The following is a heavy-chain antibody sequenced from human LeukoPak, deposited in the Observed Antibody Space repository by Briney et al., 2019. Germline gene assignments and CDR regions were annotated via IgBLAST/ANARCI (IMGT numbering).Heavy chain of an antibody. CDR3: ARGLLDGYNY. Sequence: SETLSLTCAVYGGSFSGYYWSWIRQPPGKGLEWIGEINHSGSTNYNPSLKSRVTISVGTSKNQFSLKLSSVTAADTAVYYCARGLLDGYNYWGQGTLVTVSS. CDR2: INHSGST. CDR1: GGSFSGYY. V-gene: IGHV4-34*01. D-gene: IGHD5-24*01. J-gene: IGHJ4*02.